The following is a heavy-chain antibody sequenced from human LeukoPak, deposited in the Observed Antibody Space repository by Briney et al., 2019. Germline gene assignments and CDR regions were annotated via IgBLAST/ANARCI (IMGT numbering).Heavy chain of an antibody. D-gene: IGHD3-22*01. CDR1: GFTFSSYG. CDR3: AKDRNYYDSSGYYYGDY. J-gene: IGHJ4*02. V-gene: IGHV3-23*01. Sequence: GSLRPSCAASGFTFSSYGMSWVRQAPGKGLEWVSAISGGGGSTYYADSVKGRFTISRDNSKNTLYLQMNSLRAEDTAVYYCAKDRNYYDSSGYYYGDYWGQGTLVTVSS. CDR2: ISGGGGST.